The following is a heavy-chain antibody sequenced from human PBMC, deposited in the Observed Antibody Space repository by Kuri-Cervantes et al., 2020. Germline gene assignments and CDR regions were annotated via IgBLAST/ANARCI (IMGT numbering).Heavy chain of an antibody. CDR3: ARTPLFYDILTGYSNYYYMDV. CDR1: GGSFSYH. CDR2: INHSGDT. J-gene: IGHJ6*03. V-gene: IGHV4-34*01. D-gene: IGHD3-9*01. Sequence: SETLSLTCAVYGGSFSYHWNWIRQPPGKGLEWIGEINHSGDTNYNPSLKSRVTISVDTSKNQFSLKLSSVTAADTAVYYCARTPLFYDILTGYSNYYYMDVWGKGTTVTVSS.